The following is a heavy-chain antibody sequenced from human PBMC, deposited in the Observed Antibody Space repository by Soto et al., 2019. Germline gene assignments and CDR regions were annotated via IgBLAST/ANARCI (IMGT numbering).Heavy chain of an antibody. V-gene: IGHV4-59*01. CDR3: ARVKKGKDCGGDCYYFDY. J-gene: IGHJ4*02. CDR1: GGSISSYY. CDR2: IYYSGST. Sequence: SETLSLTCTVSGGSISSYYWSWIRQPPGKGLEWIGYIYYSGSTNYNPSLKSRVTISVDTSKNQFSLKLSSVTAADTAVYYCARVKKGKDCGGDCYYFDYWGQGTLVTVSS. D-gene: IGHD2-21*02.